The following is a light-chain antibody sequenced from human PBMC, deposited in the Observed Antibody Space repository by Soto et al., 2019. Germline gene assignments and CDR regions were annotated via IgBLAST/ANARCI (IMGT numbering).Light chain of an antibody. CDR2: AAS. CDR1: QDVSTW. V-gene: IGKV1-12*02. J-gene: IGKJ1*01. Sequence: DIQVTQSPSFVSASVGDRVTITCRASQDVSTWVAWYQQKPGKAPKLLIYAASTLERGAPSRFGGGGSGTDFTLTISSLQPDDFATYYCQQANGFPWTFGQGTKVEIK. CDR3: QQANGFPWT.